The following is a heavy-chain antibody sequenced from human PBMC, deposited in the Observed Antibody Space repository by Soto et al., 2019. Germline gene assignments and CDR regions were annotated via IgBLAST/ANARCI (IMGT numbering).Heavy chain of an antibody. CDR1: GGSISSGGYY. Sequence: SETLSLTCTVSGGSISSGGYYWSWIRQHPGKGLEWIGYIYYSGSTYYNPSLKSRVTISVDTSKNQFSLKLSSVTAADTAVYYCARGTYSSSWYVHYYGMDVWGQGTTVTVS. D-gene: IGHD6-13*01. V-gene: IGHV4-31*03. J-gene: IGHJ6*02. CDR2: IYYSGST. CDR3: ARGTYSSSWYVHYYGMDV.